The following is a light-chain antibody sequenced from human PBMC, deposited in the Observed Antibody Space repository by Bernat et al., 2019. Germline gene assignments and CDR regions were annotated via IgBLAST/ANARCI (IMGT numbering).Light chain of an antibody. V-gene: IGKV3-20*01. J-gene: IGKJ2*02. CDR1: QSVSSSS. Sequence: EMVLTQSPGTLSLSPGERATLSCRASQSVSSSSLAWYQQKPGQAPRLLIYGASSRATGIPDRFSGSGSGTDFTLTISRLEPEDFAVYYCQQYGTLPRTFGQGTKLEIK. CDR2: GAS. CDR3: QQYGTLPRT.